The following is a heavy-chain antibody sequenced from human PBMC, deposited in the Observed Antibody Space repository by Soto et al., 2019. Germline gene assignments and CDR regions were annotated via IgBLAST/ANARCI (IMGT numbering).Heavy chain of an antibody. D-gene: IGHD2-15*01. J-gene: IGHJ6*02. CDR2: IIPMFPTT. Sequence: QVLLVQSGAEVKKPGSSVEVSCKASGGTFSSYAISWVRQAPGQGLEWMGGIIPMFPTTNYAQKFLGRVTITADESTSTAYLELNSLTSEDTAVYYCARSSXXXXRGGSCYVAYGMDVWGQGTTVTVSS. CDR1: GGTFSSYA. V-gene: IGHV1-69*01. CDR3: ARSSXXXXRGGSCYVAYGMDV.